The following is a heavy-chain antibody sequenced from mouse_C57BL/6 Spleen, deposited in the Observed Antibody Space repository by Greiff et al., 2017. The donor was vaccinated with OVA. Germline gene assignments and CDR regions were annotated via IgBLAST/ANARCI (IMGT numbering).Heavy chain of an antibody. J-gene: IGHJ4*01. CDR2: INPNNGGT. CDR3: ASPLWLRRDYAMDY. Sequence: EVQLQQSGPELVKPGASVKISCKASGYTFTDYYMNWVKQSHGKSLEWIGDINPNNGGTSYNQKFKGKATLTVDKSSSTAYMELRSLTSEDSAVYYCASPLWLRRDYAMDYWGQGTSVTVSS. V-gene: IGHV1-26*01. D-gene: IGHD2-2*01. CDR1: GYTFTDYY.